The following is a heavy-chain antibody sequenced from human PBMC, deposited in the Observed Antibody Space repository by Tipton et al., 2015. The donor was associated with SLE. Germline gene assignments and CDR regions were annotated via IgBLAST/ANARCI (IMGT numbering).Heavy chain of an antibody. CDR1: GFIFSRYW. D-gene: IGHD7-27*01. CDR2: IKQDGSEK. Sequence: SLRLSCAASGFIFSRYWMSWVRQAPGKGLEWVANIKQDGSEKLYVDSAKGRFTVSRDGAKNSLYLQMNSLRLEDTAVYYCARAEELGTFDYWGQGTLVTVSS. J-gene: IGHJ4*02. V-gene: IGHV3-7*01. CDR3: ARAEELGTFDY.